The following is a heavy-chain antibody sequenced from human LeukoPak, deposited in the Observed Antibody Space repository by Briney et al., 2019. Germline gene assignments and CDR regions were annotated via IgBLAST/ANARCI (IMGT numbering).Heavy chain of an antibody. V-gene: IGHV3-23*01. J-gene: IGHJ4*02. D-gene: IGHD3-10*01. CDR2: ISGSGGAT. CDR1: GFTFNTYG. Sequence: GGTLRLSCAASGFTFNTYGMSWDRQAPGKGLEWVSGISGSGGATYYADSVKGRFTISRDDPHNTLYLQMNSLRAEDTAVYFCARGGVDYYGSGTYYLMYYFDYWGQGALVTVSS. CDR3: ARGGVDYYGSGTYYLMYYFDY.